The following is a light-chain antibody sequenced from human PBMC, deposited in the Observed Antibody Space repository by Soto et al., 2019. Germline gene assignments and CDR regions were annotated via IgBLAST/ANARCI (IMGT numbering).Light chain of an antibody. CDR3: QQYTGPPTT. CDR1: QTVSSNY. CDR2: CAS. V-gene: IGKV3-20*01. J-gene: IGKJ5*01. Sequence: LTQPPDTLSLSPGERATLSCRASQTVSSNYLAWCQHRPGPAPRLLIYCASTRAAGIPDRFGGSGSGTDFTLTITRLEPEDSAVYFCQQYTGPPTTFGQGTRLEIK.